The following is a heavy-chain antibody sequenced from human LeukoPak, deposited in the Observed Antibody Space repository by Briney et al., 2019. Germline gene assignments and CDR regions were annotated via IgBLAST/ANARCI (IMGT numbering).Heavy chain of an antibody. V-gene: IGHV1-18*01. CDR1: GYTFTSCG. CDR2: ISAYNGNT. Sequence: WASVKVSCKASGYTFTSCGLSWVRQAPGQGLGRMGWISAYNGNTNYAQKLQGRVTLTTDTSTSTAYMELSSLRSEDTAVYYCARGPFYHSYFDYWGQGTLVTVSS. J-gene: IGHJ4*02. D-gene: IGHD1-14*01. CDR3: ARGPFYHSYFDY.